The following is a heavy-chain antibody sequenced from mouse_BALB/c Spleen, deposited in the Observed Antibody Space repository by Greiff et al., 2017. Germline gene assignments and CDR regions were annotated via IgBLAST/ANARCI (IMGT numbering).Heavy chain of an antibody. Sequence: EVKLQESGPGLVKPSQSLSLTCTVTGYSITSDYAWNWIRQFPGNKLEWMGYISYSGSTSYNPSLKSRISITRDTSKNQFFLQLNSVTTEDTATYYCARGNYGPFAYWGQGTLVTVSA. D-gene: IGHD1-1*01. CDR3: ARGNYGPFAY. CDR1: GYSITSDYA. V-gene: IGHV3-2*02. J-gene: IGHJ3*01. CDR2: ISYSGST.